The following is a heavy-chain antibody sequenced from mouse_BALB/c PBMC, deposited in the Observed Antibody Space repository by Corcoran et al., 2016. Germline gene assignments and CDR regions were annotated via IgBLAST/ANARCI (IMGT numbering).Heavy chain of an antibody. J-gene: IGHJ2*01. V-gene: IGHV1-26*01. CDR2: INPNNGGT. CDR3: ARDYDDNFDY. Sequence: EVQLQQSGPELMKPGASVKMSCKASGYTFTDYYIKWVKQSHGKSLAWIGDINPNNGGTSYNQKFKGKATLPVDKSSSTAYMQLNSLTSEDSAVYYCARDYDDNFDYWGQGTTLTVSS. CDR1: GYTFTDYY. D-gene: IGHD2-13*01.